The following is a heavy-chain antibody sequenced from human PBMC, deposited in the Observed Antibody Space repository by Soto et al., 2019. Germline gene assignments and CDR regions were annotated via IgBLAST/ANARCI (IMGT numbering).Heavy chain of an antibody. V-gene: IGHV3-23*01. CDR1: GLTFSSYA. Sequence: EVQLLESGGGLVQPGGSLRLSCSASGLTFSSYAMSWVRQAPGKGLEWVSGIGGSGGSTYYADSVKGRFTISRDKSKNTLYLQMNSLRAEDTAVYYCAKGAPWDLSEYWGQGTLVTVSS. J-gene: IGHJ4*02. D-gene: IGHD1-26*01. CDR2: IGGSGGST. CDR3: AKGAPWDLSEY.